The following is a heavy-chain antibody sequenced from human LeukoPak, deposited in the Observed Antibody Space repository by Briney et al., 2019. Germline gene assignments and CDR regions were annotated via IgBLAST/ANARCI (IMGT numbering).Heavy chain of an antibody. CDR1: GGSISSYY. D-gene: IGHD5-18*01. CDR2: IYYSGST. V-gene: IGHV4-59*12. CDR3: ARVRSGYSYGPFDY. J-gene: IGHJ4*02. Sequence: TSETPSLTCTVSGGSISSYYWSWIRQPPGKGLEWIGYIYYSGSTNYNPSLKSRGTISIDKSKNQLSLRLSSVTAADTAVYYCARVRSGYSYGPFDYWGQGTLVTVSS.